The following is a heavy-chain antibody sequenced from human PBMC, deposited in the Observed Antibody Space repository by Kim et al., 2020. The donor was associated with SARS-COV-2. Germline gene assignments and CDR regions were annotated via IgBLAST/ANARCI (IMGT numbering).Heavy chain of an antibody. CDR2: ISDNSGDT. J-gene: IGHJ4*01. Sequence: GGSLRLSCAASGFTFSSYAMSWIRQAPGKGPEWVSTISDNSGDTSYADSVKGRFTISRDNSKNTLFLQMNSLRAEDTAVYYCAKYSSRSRRGGSYFDPWG. CDR3: AKYSSRSRRGGSYFDP. D-gene: IGHD6-13*01. CDR1: GFTFSSYA. V-gene: IGHV3-23*01.